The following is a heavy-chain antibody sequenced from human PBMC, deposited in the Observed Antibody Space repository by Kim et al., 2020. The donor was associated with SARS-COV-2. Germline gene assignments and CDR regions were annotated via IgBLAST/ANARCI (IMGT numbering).Heavy chain of an antibody. V-gene: IGHV3-23*01. Sequence: ADSVKVRVTISRDNSKNKLYLQISSLSAEDTAIYYCARHGSSRISFYFDYWGQGALVTVSS. J-gene: IGHJ4*02. CDR3: ARHGSSRISFYFDY. D-gene: IGHD2-15*01.